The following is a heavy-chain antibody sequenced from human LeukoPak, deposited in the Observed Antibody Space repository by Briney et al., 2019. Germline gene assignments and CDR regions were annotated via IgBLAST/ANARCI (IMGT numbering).Heavy chain of an antibody. J-gene: IGHJ6*02. D-gene: IGHD2-21*02. Sequence: ASVKVSCKASGYTLTGYYMHWVRLAPGQGLEWMGWINPSSGDTNYAQKFQGRVTMTRDTSISTAYMELSSLRSEDTAVYYCARDFCYSGSYYYYGMDVWGQGTTVTVSS. CDR1: GYTLTGYY. CDR2: INPSSGDT. V-gene: IGHV1-2*02. CDR3: ARDFCYSGSYYYYGMDV.